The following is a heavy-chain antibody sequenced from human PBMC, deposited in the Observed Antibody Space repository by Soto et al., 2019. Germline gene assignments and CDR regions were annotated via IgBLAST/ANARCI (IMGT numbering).Heavy chain of an antibody. D-gene: IGHD3-10*01. J-gene: IGHJ6*03. V-gene: IGHV4-34*01. CDR2: INHSGST. CDR3: AREGRGAAYYYCSWCCRHNDYYMDV. Sequence: SETLSLTCAVYGGSFSGYYWSWIRQPPGKGLEWIGEINHSGSTNYNPSLKSRVTISVDTSKNQFSLKLSSVTAADTAVYYCAREGRGAAYYYCSWCCRHNDYYMDVWGKGATVTVSS. CDR1: GGSFSGYY.